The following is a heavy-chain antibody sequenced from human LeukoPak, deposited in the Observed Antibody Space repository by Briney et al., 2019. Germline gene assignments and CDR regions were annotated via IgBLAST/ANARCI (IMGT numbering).Heavy chain of an antibody. CDR2: ISSSGSTI. D-gene: IGHD3-3*01. Sequence: PGGSLRLSCAASGFTFSDYYMSWIRQAPGKGLEWVSYISSSGSTIYYADSVKGRFTISRDNAKNSLYLQMNSLRAEDTAVYYCARVYYDFGSSYYRFDPWGQGTLVTVSS. J-gene: IGHJ5*02. V-gene: IGHV3-11*04. CDR1: GFTFSDYY. CDR3: ARVYYDFGSSYYRFDP.